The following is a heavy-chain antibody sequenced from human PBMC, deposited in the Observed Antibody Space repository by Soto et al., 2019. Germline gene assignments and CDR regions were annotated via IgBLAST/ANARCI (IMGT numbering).Heavy chain of an antibody. CDR2: IIPIFGTA. V-gene: IGHV1-69*01. D-gene: IGHD3-10*01. Sequence: QVQLVQSGAEVRKPGSSVKVSCKASGGTFSRHAISWVRQAPGQGLEWMGGIIPIFGTANHAQKFQGRVTIIADESTSTAYMELSSLRSEDTAVYYCARFTMVRGVIHGYYYYGMDVWGQGTTVTVSS. J-gene: IGHJ6*02. CDR1: GGTFSRHA. CDR3: ARFTMVRGVIHGYYYYGMDV.